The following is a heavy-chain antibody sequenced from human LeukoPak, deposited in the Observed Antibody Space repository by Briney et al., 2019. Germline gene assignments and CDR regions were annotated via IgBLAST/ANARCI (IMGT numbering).Heavy chain of an antibody. J-gene: IGHJ5*02. Sequence: ASVKASCKASGYTFTSYGISWVRQAPGQGLEWMGWISAYNGNTNYAQKLQGRVTMTTDTSTSTAYMELRSLRSDDTAVYYCARAPGGYSGYDGENWFDPWGQGTLVTVSS. CDR3: ARAPGGYSGYDGENWFDP. D-gene: IGHD5-12*01. V-gene: IGHV1-18*01. CDR1: GYTFTSYG. CDR2: ISAYNGNT.